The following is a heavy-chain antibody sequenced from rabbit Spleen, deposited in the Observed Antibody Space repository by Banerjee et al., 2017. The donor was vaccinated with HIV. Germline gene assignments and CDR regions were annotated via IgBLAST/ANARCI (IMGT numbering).Heavy chain of an antibody. CDR2: IYNGDGST. Sequence: QEQLEESGGDVVKPEGSLTLTCTASGFDFSRYYMSWVRQAPGKGPEWIACIYNGDGSTYYASWAKGRFTITKTSSTTVTLQMTSLTAADTATYFCARDYVGGGIYEFNLWGPGTLVTVS. D-gene: IGHD4-2*01. V-gene: IGHV1S45*01. J-gene: IGHJ4*01. CDR3: ARDYVGGGIYEFNL. CDR1: GFDFSRYY.